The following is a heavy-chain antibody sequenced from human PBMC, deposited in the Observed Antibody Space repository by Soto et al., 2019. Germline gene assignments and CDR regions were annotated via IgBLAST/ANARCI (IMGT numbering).Heavy chain of an antibody. Sequence: QVQLVESGGGVVQPGRSLRLSCAASGFTFSSYGMHWVRQAPGKGLEWVAVISDDGSNKYYADSVKGRFTISRDNSKNTRYLQMTRLRAEATAVYYCAKDLLQWLLRQRGDFGYWGQGPPVTVSS. V-gene: IGHV3-30*18. CDR1: GFTFSSYG. CDR3: AKDLLQWLLRQRGDFGY. J-gene: IGHJ4*02. CDR2: ISDDGSNK. D-gene: IGHD3-3*01.